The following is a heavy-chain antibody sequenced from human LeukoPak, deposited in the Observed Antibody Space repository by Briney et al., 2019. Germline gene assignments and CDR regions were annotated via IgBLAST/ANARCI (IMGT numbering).Heavy chain of an antibody. Sequence: PGRSLRLSCEASGFTFSNYGMHWVRQAPGKGLERVAVIWYDGSNKYYADSVKGRFTISRDNSKNTLYLQMNSLRAEDTAVYYCAVMGGEHLVLDYWGQGTLVTVSS. CDR1: GFTFSNYG. D-gene: IGHD6-6*01. V-gene: IGHV3-33*01. CDR3: AVMGGEHLVLDY. J-gene: IGHJ4*02. CDR2: IWYDGSNK.